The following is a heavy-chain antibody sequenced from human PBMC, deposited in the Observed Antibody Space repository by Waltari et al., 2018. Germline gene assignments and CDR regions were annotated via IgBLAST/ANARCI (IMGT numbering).Heavy chain of an antibody. CDR3: ARTLGSTRTSM. CDR1: GFTFSNYW. J-gene: IGHJ4*02. CDR2: LYPDGSST. Sequence: EVQLVESGGGLVQPGGSLRLSCAASGFTFSNYWMHWVRQAPGKGLVWGSVLYPDGSSTNYADSVKGRFTVSRDNAKNTLYLQMSSLRVEDTAVYYCARTLGSTRTSMWGQGTLVTVSS. D-gene: IGHD1-1*01. V-gene: IGHV3-74*01.